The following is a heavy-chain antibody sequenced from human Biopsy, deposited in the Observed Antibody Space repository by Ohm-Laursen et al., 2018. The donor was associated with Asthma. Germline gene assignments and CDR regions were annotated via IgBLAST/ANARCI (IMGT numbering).Heavy chain of an antibody. CDR2: MYHSGSP. V-gene: IGHV4-39*01. Sequence: SETLSLTCTVSGGSITSSSYYWGWIRQPPGKGMEWIGSMYHSGSPYYHPSLKSRATISVDTSKNQLSLKMSSVTAADPAVYFCVRHQYSSSWSTFDYWGQGALVTVSS. D-gene: IGHD3-22*01. J-gene: IGHJ4*02. CDR1: GGSITSSSYY. CDR3: VRHQYSSSWSTFDY.